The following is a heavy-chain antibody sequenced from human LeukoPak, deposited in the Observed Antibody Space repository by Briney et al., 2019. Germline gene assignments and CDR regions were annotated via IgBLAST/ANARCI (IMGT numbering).Heavy chain of an antibody. V-gene: IGHV1-8*01. Sequence: GASVKVSCKASGYTFTSYDINWVRQATGQGLEWMGWMNPNSGNTGYAQKFQGRVTMTRNTSISTAYMELSSLRSEDTTVYYCARVTGQNYYYYYMDVWGKGTTVTISS. J-gene: IGHJ6*03. CDR1: GYTFTSYD. CDR3: ARVTGQNYYYYYMDV. CDR2: MNPNSGNT.